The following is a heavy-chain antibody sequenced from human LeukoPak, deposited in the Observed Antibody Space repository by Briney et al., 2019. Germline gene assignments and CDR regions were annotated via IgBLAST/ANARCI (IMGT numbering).Heavy chain of an antibody. CDR3: ARSRILGAFDI. Sequence: SETLSLTCTVSGGSISSYYWSWIRQPPGKGLEWIGYIYYSGSTNYNPSLKSRVTISVDTSKNQFSLKLSSVTAADTAVYYCARSRILGAFDIWGQGTMVTVSS. J-gene: IGHJ3*02. CDR1: GGSISSYY. V-gene: IGHV4-59*12. D-gene: IGHD3-16*01. CDR2: IYYSGST.